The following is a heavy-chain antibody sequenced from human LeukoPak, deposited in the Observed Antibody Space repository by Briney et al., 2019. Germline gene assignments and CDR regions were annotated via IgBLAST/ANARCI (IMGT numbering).Heavy chain of an antibody. D-gene: IGHD3-3*01. CDR3: ARARDFWRGYYGH. CDR2: MNPNSGNT. Sequence: GASVKVSCKASGYTFTSYDINWVRQATGQGLEWMGWMNPNSGNTDYAQKFQGRVTMTKNTSISTAYMELSSLRSEDTAVYYCARARDFWRGYYGHWGQGTLVTVSS. V-gene: IGHV1-8*01. CDR1: GYTFTSYD. J-gene: IGHJ4*02.